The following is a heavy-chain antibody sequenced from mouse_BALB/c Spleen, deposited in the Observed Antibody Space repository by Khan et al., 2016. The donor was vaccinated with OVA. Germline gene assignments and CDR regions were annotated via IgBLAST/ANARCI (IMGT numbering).Heavy chain of an antibody. CDR1: GYTFTTYW. J-gene: IGHJ2*01. V-gene: IGHV1-7*01. CDR2: INPTSDYT. CDR3: ERDRIDY. Sequence: QVQLKQSGAELAKPGASVKMSCKASGYTFTTYWMHWVKQRPGQGLEWIGYINPTSDYTDYNEKFKDKATLSADKSSSTAYMQLSSLTSEDSAVYYCERDRIDYGGQGTTLTVSS.